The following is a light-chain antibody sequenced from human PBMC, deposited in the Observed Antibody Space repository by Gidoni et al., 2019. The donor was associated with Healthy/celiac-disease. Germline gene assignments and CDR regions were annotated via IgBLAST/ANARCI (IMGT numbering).Light chain of an antibody. J-gene: IGLJ2*01. CDR3: ATWDDSLNGRV. CDR1: SSNIGSNN. CDR2: SNN. V-gene: IGLV1-44*01. Sequence: QSVLTQPPSASGTPGQRVTISCSGSSSNIGSNNVNWYQQLPGTAPKLLMYSNNQRPSGVPDRFSGSKSGTSASLAISGLQSEDEADYYCATWDDSLNGRVFGGGTKLTVL.